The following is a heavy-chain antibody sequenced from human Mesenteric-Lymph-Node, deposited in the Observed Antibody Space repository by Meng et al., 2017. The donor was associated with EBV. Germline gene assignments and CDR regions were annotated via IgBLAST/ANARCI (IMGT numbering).Heavy chain of an antibody. D-gene: IGHD5-18*01. CDR2: INPSSGGT. CDR3: ASPGYSYGLDY. V-gene: IGHV1-2*06. J-gene: IGHJ4*02. CDR1: GYTFTDYY. Sequence: QVQWVQSGAEVKKPGASVKVFCKASGYTFTDYYMHWVRQAPGQGLEWMGRINPSSGGTNYAQKFQGRVTMTRDTSISTAYIELNSLRSDDTAVYYCASPGYSYGLDYWGQGTLVTVFS.